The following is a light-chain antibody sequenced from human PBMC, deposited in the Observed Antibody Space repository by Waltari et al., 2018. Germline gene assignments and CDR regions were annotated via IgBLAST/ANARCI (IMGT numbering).Light chain of an antibody. CDR1: QSVSSNY. V-gene: IGKV3-20*01. CDR3: QQYASSPLT. Sequence: IVLTQAPGPLSLSPGERATLSCRASQSVSSNYLAWYQQKPGQAPRLLIYGASTRATGIPDRFSGSGSGTDFTLTITRLEPEECAVYYCQQYASSPLTFGGGTKVEIK. CDR2: GAS. J-gene: IGKJ4*01.